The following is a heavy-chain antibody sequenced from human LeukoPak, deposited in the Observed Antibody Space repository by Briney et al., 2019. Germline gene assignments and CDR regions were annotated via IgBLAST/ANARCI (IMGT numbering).Heavy chain of an antibody. CDR1: GFTFDDYT. CDR3: AKDMRYYYGMDV. J-gene: IGHJ6*02. V-gene: IGHV3-43*01. D-gene: IGHD1-14*01. CDR2: ISWDGGST. Sequence: GGSLRLSCAASGFTFDDYTMHWVRQAPGKGLEWVSLISWDGGSTYYADSVKGRFTISRDNSKNSLYLQMSSLRTEDTALYYCAKDMRYYYGMDVWGQGTTVTVSS.